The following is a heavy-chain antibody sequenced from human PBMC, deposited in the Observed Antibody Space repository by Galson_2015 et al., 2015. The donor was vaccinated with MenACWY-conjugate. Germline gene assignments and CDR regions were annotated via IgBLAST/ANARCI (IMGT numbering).Heavy chain of an antibody. J-gene: IGHJ5*02. CDR1: GYTFTSYG. CDR2: ISAYNGNT. Sequence: SVKVSCKASGYTFTSYGISWVRQAPGQGLEWMGWISAYNGNTNYAQKLQGRVTMTTDTSTSTAYMELRSLRSDDTAVYYCARGGAAAGPYNWFDPWGQGTLVTVSS. D-gene: IGHD6-13*01. V-gene: IGHV1-18*04. CDR3: ARGGAAAGPYNWFDP.